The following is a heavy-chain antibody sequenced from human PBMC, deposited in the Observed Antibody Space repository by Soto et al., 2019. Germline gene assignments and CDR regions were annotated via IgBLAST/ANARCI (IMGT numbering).Heavy chain of an antibody. CDR3: AKSEGRVAGLIDY. D-gene: IGHD2-15*01. CDR2: ISYDGSNK. CDR1: GFTFSSYG. J-gene: IGHJ4*02. V-gene: IGHV3-30*18. Sequence: QVPLVESGGGVVQPGRSLRLSCAASGFTFSSYGMHWVRQAPGKGLEWVAVISYDGSNKYYADSVKGRFTISRDNSKNTRYLQMNSLRAEDTAVYYCAKSEGRVAGLIDYWGQGTLVTVSS.